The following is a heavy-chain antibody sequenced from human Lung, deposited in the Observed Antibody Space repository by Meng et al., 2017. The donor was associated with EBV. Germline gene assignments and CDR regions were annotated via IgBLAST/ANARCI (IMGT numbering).Heavy chain of an antibody. CDR3: ALFTRSWFDP. CDR1: PCPLCTSEVG. Sequence: IPFKESGHTLWQPTLHLTLPGNFTPCPLCTSEVGAGWIRQPPGKALEWLAGIYCDNAHRYSSSLKSRTTITKSTPKTPVVLTVTNTDPVGTATYYCALFTRSWFDPWGQGTLVT. J-gene: IGHJ5*02. CDR2: IYCDNAH. D-gene: IGHD2-2*01. V-gene: IGHV2-5*02.